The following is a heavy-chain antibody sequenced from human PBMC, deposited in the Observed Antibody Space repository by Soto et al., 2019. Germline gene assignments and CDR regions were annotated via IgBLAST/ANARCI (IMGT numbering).Heavy chain of an antibody. CDR2: IYYSGTT. J-gene: IGHJ4*02. CDR3: ASQLMWIRNANNDF. D-gene: IGHD5-18*01. V-gene: IGHV4-39*01. Sequence: SETLSLTCTVSGDSIYNSIDYCGWIRQAPGKGLEWIGSIYYSGTTYYNPSLKSRVTISVDTSKDQFSLKLSSVTAADTGVYFCASQLMWIRNANNDFWGQGTRVTVSS. CDR1: GDSIYNSIDY.